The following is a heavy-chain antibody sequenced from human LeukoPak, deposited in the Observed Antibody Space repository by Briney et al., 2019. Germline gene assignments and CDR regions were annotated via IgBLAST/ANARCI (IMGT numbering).Heavy chain of an antibody. D-gene: IGHD3-10*01. J-gene: IGHJ4*02. V-gene: IGHV1-24*01. Sequence: ASVKVSCKVSGYTLTGLSIHWVRQAPGKGLEWMGGFNPDDGETIYAQKFQGRVTMTEDTSTDTAYMELSSLRSEDTAVYYCAKGSWSSVMVRGVTFFDYWGQGTLVTVSS. CDR1: GYTLTGLS. CDR2: FNPDDGET. CDR3: AKGSWSSVMVRGVTFFDY.